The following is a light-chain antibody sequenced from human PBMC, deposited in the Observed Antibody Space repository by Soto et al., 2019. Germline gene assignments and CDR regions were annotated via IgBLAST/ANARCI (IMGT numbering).Light chain of an antibody. CDR1: QSVSSSY. J-gene: IGKJ3*01. Sequence: ETVLTQSPGNLSLSPGERAILSCRASQSVSSSYLAWYKQKPGQAPRLLMYGASTRATGIPDRFSGGGSGTELTLTISRREPEDFAVYFCQQYAYSPPTFGPWTKVDIK. V-gene: IGKV3-20*01. CDR3: QQYAYSPPT. CDR2: GAS.